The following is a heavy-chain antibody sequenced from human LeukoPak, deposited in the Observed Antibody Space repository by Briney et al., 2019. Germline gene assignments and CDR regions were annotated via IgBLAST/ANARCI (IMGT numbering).Heavy chain of an antibody. V-gene: IGHV1-18*01. CDR3: ARDSRTTMVGLTDY. D-gene: IGHD4-23*01. J-gene: IGHJ4*02. Sequence: GASVKVSCKASGYTFTSFDINWVRQATGQGPEWMGWMNPSSGNTNYAQKLQGRVTMTTDTSTSTAYMELRSLRSGDTAVYYCARDSRTTMVGLTDYWGQGTLVTVSS. CDR1: GYTFTSFD. CDR2: MNPSSGNT.